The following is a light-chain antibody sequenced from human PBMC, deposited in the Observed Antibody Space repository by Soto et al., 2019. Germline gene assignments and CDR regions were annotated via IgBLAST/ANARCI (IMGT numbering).Light chain of an antibody. CDR2: DVS. CDR1: SSDVGGYNY. Sequence: QSALTQPASVSGSPGQSITISCTGTSSDVGGYNYVSWYQQHPGNAPKLMIYDVSNRPSGITNSFSRSKSGNTASLTISGLQAEDEADYYCSTYTISSFYVFGTETKLTVL. J-gene: IGLJ1*01. CDR3: STYTISSFYV. V-gene: IGLV2-14*01.